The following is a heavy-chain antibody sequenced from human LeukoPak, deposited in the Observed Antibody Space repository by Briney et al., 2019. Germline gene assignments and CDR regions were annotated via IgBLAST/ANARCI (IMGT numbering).Heavy chain of an antibody. J-gene: IGHJ4*02. D-gene: IGHD3-3*01. CDR2: ISGDGYST. Sequence: GGSLRLSCAASGFTFSTYTMAWVRQAPGGGLEWVSGISGDGYSTYYADSVKGRFTISRDNSKNTLYLQMNSLRAEDTAVYYCAKVRRNTIWSGSFPRNYYFDYWGQGTLVTVSS. V-gene: IGHV3-23*01. CDR3: AKVRRNTIWSGSFPRNYYFDY. CDR1: GFTFSTYT.